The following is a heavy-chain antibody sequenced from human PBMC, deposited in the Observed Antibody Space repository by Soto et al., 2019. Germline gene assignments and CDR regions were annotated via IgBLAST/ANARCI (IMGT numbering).Heavy chain of an antibody. CDR1: GFTFSDYA. CDR3: AKGGRQWLVTSDFNY. CDR2: VSHDGRNT. D-gene: IGHD6-19*01. J-gene: IGHJ4*02. V-gene: IGHV3-30*18. Sequence: VQLVESGGGVVQPGRSLRLSCAASGFTFSDYAMHWVRQAPGKGLEWVAVVSHDGRNTHYADSVKGRFTISRDSYKNTVSLEMTSLRAEHTAVYYCAKGGRQWLVTSDFNYWGQGALVTVSS.